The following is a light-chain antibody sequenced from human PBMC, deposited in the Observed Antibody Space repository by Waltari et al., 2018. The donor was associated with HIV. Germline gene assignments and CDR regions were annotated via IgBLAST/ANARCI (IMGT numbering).Light chain of an antibody. CDR2: DNN. CDR1: NSNIGNNY. CDR3: GTWDSSLSAVV. Sequence: QSVLTQPPSVSAAPGQTVTISCSGRNSNIGNNYVSWYQQITGTAPKLLSYDNNERPAGIPDRFSGSKSDTSATLGITGLQTGDEADYRCGTWDSSLSAVVFGGGTKLTVL. V-gene: IGLV1-51*01. J-gene: IGLJ3*02.